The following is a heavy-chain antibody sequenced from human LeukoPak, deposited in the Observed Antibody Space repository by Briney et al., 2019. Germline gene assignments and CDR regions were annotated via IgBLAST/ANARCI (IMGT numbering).Heavy chain of an antibody. J-gene: IGHJ4*02. V-gene: IGHV3-53*01. CDR3: AKDPRELLWFGEPIDY. Sequence: GGSLRLSCAASGFTVSSNYMSWVRQAPGKGLEWVSIIYSGGSTFYADSVKGRFTISRDNSKNTLYLQMNSLRAEDTAVYYCAKDPRELLWFGEPIDYWGQGTLVTVSS. CDR1: GFTVSSNY. D-gene: IGHD3-10*01. CDR2: IYSGGST.